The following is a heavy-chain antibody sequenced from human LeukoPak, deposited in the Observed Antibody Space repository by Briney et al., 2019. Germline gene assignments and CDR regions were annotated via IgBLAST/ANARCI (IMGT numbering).Heavy chain of an antibody. Sequence: ETLSLTCAVYGGSFSGYYWSWIRQPPGKGLEWVSVIYSGGSTYYADSVKGRFTISRDDSKNTLYLQMNSLRAEDTAVYYCATRWLQVDYWGQGTLVTASS. V-gene: IGHV3-66*01. D-gene: IGHD5-24*01. J-gene: IGHJ4*02. CDR3: ATRWLQVDY. CDR1: GGSFSGYY. CDR2: IYSGGST.